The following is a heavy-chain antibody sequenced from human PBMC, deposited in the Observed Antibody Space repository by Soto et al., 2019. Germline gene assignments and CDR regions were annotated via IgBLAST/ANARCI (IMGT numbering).Heavy chain of an antibody. J-gene: IGHJ5*02. V-gene: IGHV4-59*08. D-gene: IGHD6-13*01. CDR2: IYYSRST. CDR1: GGSISSYY. Sequence: SETLSLTCTVSGGSISSYYWSWIRQPPGKGLEWIGYIYYSRSTNYNPSNKSRVTISVDTSKNQFSLKLSSVTAADTAVYYCARLRRALAAAGVRFDPWGQGTLVTVSS. CDR3: ARLRRALAAAGVRFDP.